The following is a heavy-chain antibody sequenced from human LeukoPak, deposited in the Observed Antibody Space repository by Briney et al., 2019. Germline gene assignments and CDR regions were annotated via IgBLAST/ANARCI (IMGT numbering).Heavy chain of an antibody. Sequence: SETLSLTCTVSGGSISSYYWSWIRQPPGKGLEWIGYIYYSGSTNYNPFLKSRVTISVDTSKNQFSLKLSSVTAADTAVYYCARGSDYVWGSYIRLDYWGQGTLVTVSS. V-gene: IGHV4-59*01. CDR1: GGSISSYY. J-gene: IGHJ4*02. CDR2: IYYSGST. CDR3: ARGSDYVWGSYIRLDY. D-gene: IGHD3-16*01.